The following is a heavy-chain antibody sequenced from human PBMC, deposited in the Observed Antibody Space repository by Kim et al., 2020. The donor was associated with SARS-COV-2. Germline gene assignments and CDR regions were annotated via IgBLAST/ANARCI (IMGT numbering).Heavy chain of an antibody. CDR3: ARNDYSNYFDY. V-gene: IGHV3-30*04. CDR1: GFTFSSYA. J-gene: IGHJ4*02. D-gene: IGHD4-17*01. CDR2: ISYDGSNK. Sequence: GGSLRLSCAASGFTFSSYAMHWVRQAPGKGLEWVAVISYDGSNKYYADSVKGRFTISRDNSKNTLYLQMNSLRAEDTAVYYCARNDYSNYFDYWGQGTLV.